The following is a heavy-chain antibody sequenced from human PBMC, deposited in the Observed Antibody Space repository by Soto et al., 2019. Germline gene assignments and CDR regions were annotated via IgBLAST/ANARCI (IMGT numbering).Heavy chain of an antibody. CDR3: AREGIRWLQSPPHYYGIDV. CDR1: GGSISSGGYY. D-gene: IGHD5-12*01. Sequence: PSETLSLTCTVSGGSISSGGYYWSWIRQHPGKGLEWIGYIYYSGSTYYNPSLKSRVTISVDTSKNQFSLKLSSVTAADTAVYYCAREGIRWLQSPPHYYGIDVWGQGTTVTAP. V-gene: IGHV4-31*03. CDR2: IYYSGST. J-gene: IGHJ6*02.